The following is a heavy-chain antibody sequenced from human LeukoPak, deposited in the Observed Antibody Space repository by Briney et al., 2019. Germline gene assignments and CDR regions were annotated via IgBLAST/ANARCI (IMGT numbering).Heavy chain of an antibody. V-gene: IGHV4-34*01. J-gene: IGHJ4*02. CDR2: INHSGST. D-gene: IGHD3-22*01. Sequence: PSETLSLTCAVYGGSFSGYYWSWIRQRPGKGLEWIGEINHSGSTNYNPSLKSRVTISVDTSKNQFSLKLSSVTAADTAVYYCARSIRRGYLPYWGQGTLVTVSS. CDR3: ARSIRRGYLPY. CDR1: GGSFSGYY.